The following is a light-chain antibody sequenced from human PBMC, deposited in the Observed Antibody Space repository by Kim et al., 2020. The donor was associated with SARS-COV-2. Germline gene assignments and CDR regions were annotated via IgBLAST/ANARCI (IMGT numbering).Light chain of an antibody. CDR3: QAWDSSTVV. J-gene: IGLJ2*01. CDR1: KLGDKY. V-gene: IGLV3-1*01. CDR2: QDS. Sequence: GSPGQTASITCSGDKLGDKYACWYQKKPGQSPVLVIYQDSKRPSGIPERFSGSNSGNTATLTISGTQAMDEADYYCQAWDSSTVVFGGGTQLTVL.